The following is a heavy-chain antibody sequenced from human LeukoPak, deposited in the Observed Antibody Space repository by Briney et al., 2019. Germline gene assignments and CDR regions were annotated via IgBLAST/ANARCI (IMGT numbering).Heavy chain of an antibody. CDR1: GYTFTSYG. J-gene: IGHJ4*02. CDR3: ARLGRVLLRFGMPDY. V-gene: IGHV1-18*01. Sequence: ASVKVSCKASGYTFTSYGISWVRQAPGQGLEWMGWISAYNGNTNYAQKLQGRVTMTTDTSTSTAYMELRSLRSDDTAVYYCARLGRVLLRFGMPDYWGQGTLVTVSS. D-gene: IGHD3-10*01. CDR2: ISAYNGNT.